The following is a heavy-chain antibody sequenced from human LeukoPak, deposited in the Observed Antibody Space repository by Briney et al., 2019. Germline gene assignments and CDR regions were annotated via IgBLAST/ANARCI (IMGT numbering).Heavy chain of an antibody. CDR1: GFTVSSTY. CDR3: ARTAGRSWTSWFDY. J-gene: IGHJ4*02. Sequence: PGGSLRLSCAGSGFTVSSTYMSWVRQAPGKGLEWVSIIYSGGSTHYADSVKGRFTISRDSAKNTLYLQMNSLRAEDTAVYYCARTAGRSWTSWFDYWGQGTLVTVSS. D-gene: IGHD2-2*01. CDR2: IYSGGST. V-gene: IGHV3-66*01.